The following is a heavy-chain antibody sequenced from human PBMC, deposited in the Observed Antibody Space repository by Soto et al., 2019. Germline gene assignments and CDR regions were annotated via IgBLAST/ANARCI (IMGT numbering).Heavy chain of an antibody. V-gene: IGHV4-4*07. D-gene: IGHD1-7*01. J-gene: IGHJ1*01. CDR3: AREIGENWTYETH. Sequence: QVQQLESGPGLVKPWDTLSLTCTVSGAYVSDFSWSWIRQPAGKGLEWIGRITVNGITQYTPSFRSRVTMSMDTSRNQLTLNLQSATAADTAFYYCAREIGENWTYETHWGQGNLVTVSS. CDR1: GAYVSDFS. CDR2: ITVNGIT.